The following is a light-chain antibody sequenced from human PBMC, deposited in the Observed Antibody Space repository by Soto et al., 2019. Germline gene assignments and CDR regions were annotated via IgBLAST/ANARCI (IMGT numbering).Light chain of an antibody. V-gene: IGKV3-20*01. CDR3: QQYGDSPPT. CDR1: QSVSSNS. Sequence: EIVLTQSPGTLSLSPGESATLSCRASQSVSSNSLAWYRRNPGQPPSPLIDGTSTRATDIPRRFSGSGSGTDFTLNITRLEPEDFAVYFCQQYGDSPPTFGQGTKVEVK. J-gene: IGKJ1*01. CDR2: GTS.